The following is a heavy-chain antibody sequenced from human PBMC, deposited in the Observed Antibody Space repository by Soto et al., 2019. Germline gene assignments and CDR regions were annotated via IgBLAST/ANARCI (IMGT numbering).Heavy chain of an antibody. CDR3: ARNRASYYGSGSNY. V-gene: IGHV3-48*01. D-gene: IGHD3-10*01. J-gene: IGHJ4*02. Sequence: GGSLRLSCTASGFTFSDYSMDWVRQTPGKGLEWLSYISESSDTIYYADSVKGRFTISRDNAKNSLFLQMNSLRAEDTAVYYCARNRASYYGSGSNYWGQGTLVTVSS. CDR1: GFTFSDYS. CDR2: ISESSDTI.